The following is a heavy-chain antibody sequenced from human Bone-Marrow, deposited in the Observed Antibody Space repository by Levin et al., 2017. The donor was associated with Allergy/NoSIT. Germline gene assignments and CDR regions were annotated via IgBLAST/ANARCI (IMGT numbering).Heavy chain of an antibody. CDR2: ISFDGKVK. CDR1: GFTFRNYG. J-gene: IGHJ5*02. CDR3: AKEQSNDNWYFS. D-gene: IGHD3-22*01. V-gene: IGHV3-30*18. Sequence: GESLKISCVASGFTFRNYGMQWVRQAPGKGLEWVAVISFDGKVKYYADSVKGRFAISRDNSRDTLYLQMDSLRAEDTAVYYCAKEQSNDNWYFSWGQGTLVTVSS.